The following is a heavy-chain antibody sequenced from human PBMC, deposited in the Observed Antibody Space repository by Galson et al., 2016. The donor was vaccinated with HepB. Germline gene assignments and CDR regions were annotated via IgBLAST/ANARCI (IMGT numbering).Heavy chain of an antibody. D-gene: IGHD2-21*01. CDR2: INPSGGTT. J-gene: IGHJ4*02. V-gene: IGHV1-46*04. Sequence: SVKVSCKASGYIFTNYYLHWVRQAPRQGLEWLGMINPSGGTTLYAQKLKGRVTMTRDTSTTTVYMALRGLTSDDTAVYFCARDRDGDSWSAFDHWGQGTPVTVSS. CDR3: ARDRDGDSWSAFDH. CDR1: GYIFTNYY.